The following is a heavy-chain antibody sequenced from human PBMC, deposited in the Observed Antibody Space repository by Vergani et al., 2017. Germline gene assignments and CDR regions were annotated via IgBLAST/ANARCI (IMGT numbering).Heavy chain of an antibody. CDR1: GGTFSSYA. V-gene: IGHV1-69*12. CDR2: IIPIFGTA. J-gene: IGHJ2*01. CDR3: ARGPLRSSGWRSYWYFDL. Sequence: QVQLVQSGAEVKKPGSSVKVSCKASGGTFSSYAISWVRQAPGQGLEWMGGIIPIFGTANYAQKFQGRVPITADESTSTAYMELSSLRSEDTAVYYCARGPLRSSGWRSYWYFDLWGRGTLVTVSS. D-gene: IGHD6-19*01.